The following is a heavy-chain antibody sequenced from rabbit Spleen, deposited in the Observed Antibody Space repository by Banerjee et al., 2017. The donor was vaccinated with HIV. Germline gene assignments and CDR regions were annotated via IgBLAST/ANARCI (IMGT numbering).Heavy chain of an antibody. Sequence: QEQLVESGGGLVKPGASLTLTCTASGFTLSSSYWICWVRQAPGKGLEWIACIYGDNRGNTAHASWVNGRFTISKTSSTTVTLQVTSLTAADTATFFCARVGGVGVYGYATLWGQGTLVTVS. V-gene: IGHV1S45*01. CDR3: ARVGGVGVYGYATL. CDR2: IYGDNRGNT. D-gene: IGHD6-1*01. CDR1: GFTLSSSYW. J-gene: IGHJ4*01.